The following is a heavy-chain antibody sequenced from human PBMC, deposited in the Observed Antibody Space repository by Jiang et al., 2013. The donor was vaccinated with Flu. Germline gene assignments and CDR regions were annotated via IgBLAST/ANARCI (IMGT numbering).Heavy chain of an antibody. CDR3: ARGGSGWYLGVHDYYYGMDV. CDR1: GGSISSYY. D-gene: IGHD6-19*01. V-gene: IGHV4-59*01. Sequence: LLKPSETLSLTCTVSGGSISSYYWSWIRQPPGKGLEWIGYIYYSGSTNYNPSLKSRVTISVDTSKNQFSLKLSSVTAADTAVYYCARGGSGWYLGVHDYYYGMDVWGQGTTVTVSS. J-gene: IGHJ6*02. CDR2: IYYSGST.